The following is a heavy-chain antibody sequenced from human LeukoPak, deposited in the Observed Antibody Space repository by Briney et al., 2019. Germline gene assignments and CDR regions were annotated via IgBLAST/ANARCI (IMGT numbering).Heavy chain of an antibody. CDR2: IYTSGST. D-gene: IGHD3-22*01. V-gene: IGHV4-59*10. CDR3: ARGNPPRVSFRYYYDSSGPIDY. CDR1: GGSFSGYY. Sequence: SETLSLTCAVYGGSFSGYYWSWIRQPPGKGLEWIGRIYTSGSTNYNPSLKSRVTMSVDTSKNQFSLKLSSVTAADTAVYYCARGNPPRVSFRYYYDSSGPIDYWGQGTLVTVSS. J-gene: IGHJ4*02.